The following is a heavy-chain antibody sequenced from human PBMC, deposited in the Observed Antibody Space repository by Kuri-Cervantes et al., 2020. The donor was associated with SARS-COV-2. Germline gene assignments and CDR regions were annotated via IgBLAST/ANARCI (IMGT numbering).Heavy chain of an antibody. Sequence: GGSLRLSCAASGFTVSSNYMSWVRQAPGKGPEWVSVIYSGGSTYYADSVKGRFTISRDNSKNTLYLQMNSLRAEDTAVYYCARVRMPAYYFDYWGQGTLVTVSS. CDR2: IYSGGST. CDR1: GFTVSSNY. D-gene: IGHD2-2*01. CDR3: ARVRMPAYYFDY. V-gene: IGHV3-53*01. J-gene: IGHJ4*02.